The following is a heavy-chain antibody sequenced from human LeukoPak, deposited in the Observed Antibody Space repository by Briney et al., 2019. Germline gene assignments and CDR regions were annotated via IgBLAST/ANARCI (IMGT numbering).Heavy chain of an antibody. Sequence: GGSLRLSCAASGFTFSSYNMNWVRQAPGKGLEWVSSISSSSGYIYYADSVMGRFTISRDNAKNSLYLQMNSLRAEDTAVYYCAELGITMIGGVWGKGTTATISS. CDR3: AELGITMIGGV. J-gene: IGHJ6*04. D-gene: IGHD3-10*02. V-gene: IGHV3-21*01. CDR2: ISSSSGYI. CDR1: GFTFSSYN.